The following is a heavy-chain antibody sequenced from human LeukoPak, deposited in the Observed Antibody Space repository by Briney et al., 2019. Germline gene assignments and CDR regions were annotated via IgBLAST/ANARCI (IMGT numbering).Heavy chain of an antibody. J-gene: IGHJ3*02. CDR3: ARRFAPSRNDAFDI. CDR2: IYYSGST. Sequence: SETLSLTCTVSGGSTNSSSYYWGWIRQPPGKGLEWIGTIYYSGSTYYNPSLESRVTISVDTSKNQFSLKLSSVTASDTAVYYCARRFAPSRNDAFDIWGQGTMVTVSS. CDR1: GGSTNSSSYY. V-gene: IGHV4-39*01. D-gene: IGHD3-10*01.